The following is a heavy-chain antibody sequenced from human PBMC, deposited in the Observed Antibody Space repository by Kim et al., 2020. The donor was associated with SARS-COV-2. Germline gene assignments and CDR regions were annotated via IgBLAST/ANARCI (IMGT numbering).Heavy chain of an antibody. CDR3: ARGSDLMYYYGSGSYYNGPHYFDY. D-gene: IGHD3-10*01. Sequence: SETLSLTCAVSGGSISSSNWWSWVRQPPGKGLEWIGEIYHSGSTNYNPSLKSRVTISVDKSKNQFSLKLSSVTAADTAVYYCARGSDLMYYYGSGSYYNGPHYFDYWGQGTLVTVSS. J-gene: IGHJ4*02. V-gene: IGHV4-4*02. CDR1: GGSISSSNW. CDR2: IYHSGST.